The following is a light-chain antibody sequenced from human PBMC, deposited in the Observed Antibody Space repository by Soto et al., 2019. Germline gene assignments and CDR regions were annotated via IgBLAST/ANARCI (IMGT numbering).Light chain of an antibody. Sequence: QSALTQPRSVSGSPGQSVTISCTGTSSDIGGYNYVSWYQQYPDKAPKLIIYDVTKRPSGVPDRFSGSKSDNTASLTISGLQAEDEADYHCCSYAGSYINYVFGTGTKVTVL. CDR1: SSDIGGYNY. V-gene: IGLV2-11*01. J-gene: IGLJ1*01. CDR3: CSYAGSYINYV. CDR2: DVT.